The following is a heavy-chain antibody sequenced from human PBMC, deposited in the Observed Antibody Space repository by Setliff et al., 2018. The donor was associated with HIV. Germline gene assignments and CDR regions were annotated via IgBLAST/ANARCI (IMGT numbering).Heavy chain of an antibody. CDR1: GYMFTDYY. D-gene: IGHD3-3*01. CDR2: INPSGGST. CDR3: ARDPNYNFWSGYLMDV. Sequence: ASVKVSCKASGYMFTDYYIHWVRQAPGQGLEWMGWINPSGGSTSYAQKFQGRVTMTRDTSTSTVYMELSSLRSEDTAVYYCARDPNYNFWSGYLMDVWGKGTTVTVSS. J-gene: IGHJ6*04. V-gene: IGHV1-46*01.